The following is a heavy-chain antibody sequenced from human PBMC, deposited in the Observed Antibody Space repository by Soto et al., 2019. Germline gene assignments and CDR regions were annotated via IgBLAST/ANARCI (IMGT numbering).Heavy chain of an antibody. J-gene: IGHJ5*02. CDR1: GFTFTTAW. CDR2: ISYDGSNK. Sequence: PGGSLRLSCAASGFTFTTAWINWVRQAPGKGLEWVAVISYDGSNKYYADSVKGRFTISRDNSKNTLYLQMNSLRAEDTAVYYCAKSPARVDNWFDPWGQGTLVTVSS. CDR3: AKSPARVDNWFDP. V-gene: IGHV3-30*18.